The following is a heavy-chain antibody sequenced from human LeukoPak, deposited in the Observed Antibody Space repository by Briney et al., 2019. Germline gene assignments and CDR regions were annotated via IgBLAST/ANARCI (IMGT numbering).Heavy chain of an antibody. CDR3: ARILSSPLYGDCLDY. V-gene: IGHV3-7*01. CDR2: IKQDGSEK. D-gene: IGHD4-17*01. J-gene: IGHJ4*02. Sequence: QSGGSLRLSCAASEFTFSRYGMSWAREAPGEGRVGVDNIKQDGSEKYYVDSVKGRFTISRDNAKNSLYLQMNSLRAEDTAVYYCARILSSPLYGDCLDYWGQGILVTVSS. CDR1: EFTFSRYG.